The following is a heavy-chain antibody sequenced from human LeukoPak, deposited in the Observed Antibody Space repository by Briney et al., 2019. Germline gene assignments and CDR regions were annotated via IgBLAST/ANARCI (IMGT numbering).Heavy chain of an antibody. J-gene: IGHJ4*02. Sequence: SETLSLTCTVSGGSISSYYWSWIRQPPGKGLEWIGYIYYSGSTNYNPSLKSRVTISVDTSKNQFSLKLSSVTAADTAVYYCAGYCSGGSCYSGGYWGQGTLVTVSS. V-gene: IGHV4-59*08. CDR2: IYYSGST. CDR1: GGSISSYY. D-gene: IGHD2-15*01. CDR3: AGYCSGGSCYSGGY.